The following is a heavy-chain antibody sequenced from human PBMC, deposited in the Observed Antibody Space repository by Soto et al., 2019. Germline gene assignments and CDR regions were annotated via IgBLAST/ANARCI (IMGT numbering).Heavy chain of an antibody. D-gene: IGHD3-22*01. V-gene: IGHV1-18*01. CDR2: ISTYNGNT. J-gene: IGHJ4*02. CDR3: ARDEEDANLMIVVLPGDY. Sequence: QVQLVQSGGEVKKPGASVKVSCKTSGYRFSRYGINWVRQAPGQGLECMGWISTYNGNTQYAQKFQGRVIMTIDTSTNTAYLELRSLRSDDTAVYYCARDEEDANLMIVVLPGDYWGQGTLGSVAS. CDR1: GYRFSRYG.